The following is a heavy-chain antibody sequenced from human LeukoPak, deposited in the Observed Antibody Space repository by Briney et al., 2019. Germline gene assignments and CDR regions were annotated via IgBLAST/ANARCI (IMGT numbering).Heavy chain of an antibody. CDR3: ARGGSYVWGSYRLKSWFDP. V-gene: IGHV4-59*01. CDR1: GGSISSYY. D-gene: IGHD3-16*02. J-gene: IGHJ5*02. Sequence: SETLSLTCTVSGGSISSYYWNWIRQPPGKGLEWIGFIYYSGTTNYNPSLKSRVTISVDTSKNQFSLKLSSVTAADTAVYYCARGGSYVWGSYRLKSWFDPWGQGTLVTVSS. CDR2: IYYSGTT.